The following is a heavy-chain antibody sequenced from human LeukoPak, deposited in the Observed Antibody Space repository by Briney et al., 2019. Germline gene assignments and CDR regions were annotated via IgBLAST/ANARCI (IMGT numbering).Heavy chain of an antibody. CDR2: INPNSGDT. CDR1: GYTFTGYY. V-gene: IGHV1-2*04. CDR3: ARLSTAAVLYYFDY. J-gene: IGHJ4*02. Sequence: VASVKVSCKASGYTFTGYYLHWVRQAPGQGLEWMGWINPNSGDTNYAQKFQGWVTMTRDTSISTAYMELSRLRSDDTAVYYCARLSTAAVLYYFDYWGQGTPVTVSS. D-gene: IGHD6-13*01.